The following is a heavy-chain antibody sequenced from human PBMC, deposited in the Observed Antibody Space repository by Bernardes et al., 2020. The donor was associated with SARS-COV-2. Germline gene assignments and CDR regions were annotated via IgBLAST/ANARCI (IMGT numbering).Heavy chain of an antibody. Sequence: SQTLSLTCAMSGDSVSSNSAAWNWIRQSPSRGLEWLGRTYYRSKWYNDYAIFVKSRISINPDTSRNQFSLQLNSVTPDDTAVYYCARSQGSSWGNNWFDPWGQGTLVIVSS. J-gene: IGHJ5*02. CDR3: ARSQGSSWGNNWFDP. CDR2: TYYRSKWYN. CDR1: GDSVSSNSAA. V-gene: IGHV6-1*01. D-gene: IGHD6-13*01.